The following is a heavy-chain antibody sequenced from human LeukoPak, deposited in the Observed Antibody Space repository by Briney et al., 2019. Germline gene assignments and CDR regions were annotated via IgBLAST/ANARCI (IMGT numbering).Heavy chain of an antibody. J-gene: IGHJ5*02. Sequence: ASVKVSCKASGYTFTSYGISWVRQAPGQGLERMGWISAYNGNTNYAQKFQGRVTMTRDTSTSTVYMELSSLRSEDTAVYYCARDGIDSAPTGGFDPWGQGTLVTVSS. CDR2: ISAYNGNT. CDR3: ARDGIDSAPTGGFDP. D-gene: IGHD3-22*01. CDR1: GYTFTSYG. V-gene: IGHV1-18*01.